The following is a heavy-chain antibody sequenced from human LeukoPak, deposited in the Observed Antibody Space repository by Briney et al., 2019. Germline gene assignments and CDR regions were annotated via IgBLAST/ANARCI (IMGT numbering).Heavy chain of an antibody. Sequence: GGSLRLSCAASGFTFRNYWMTWVRQAPGKRLEWVANINQVGSDKYYVDSVKGRFTISRDNAQNSVYLPVNSLRAEDAAIYYCARDASRGWDHWGLGTLVTVSP. CDR3: ARDASRGWDH. J-gene: IGHJ4*02. D-gene: IGHD3-10*01. V-gene: IGHV3-7*01. CDR2: INQVGSDK. CDR1: GFTFRNYW.